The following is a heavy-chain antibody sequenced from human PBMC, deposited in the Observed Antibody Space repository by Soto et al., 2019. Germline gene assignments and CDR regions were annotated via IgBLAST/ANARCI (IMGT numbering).Heavy chain of an antibody. CDR3: VADVPNSSGYVPIDY. V-gene: IGHV3-15*01. CDR2: IKSKTSGGTI. J-gene: IGHJ4*02. Sequence: GGSLRLSCEASGFTFSPAWMIWVRQAPGKGLEWVGLIKSKTSGGTIDYAAPVKGRFTISRDDSEKTLCLQMNSLRAEDTAVYYCVADVPNSSGYVPIDYWGQGILVTVSS. D-gene: IGHD3-22*01. CDR1: GFTFSPAW.